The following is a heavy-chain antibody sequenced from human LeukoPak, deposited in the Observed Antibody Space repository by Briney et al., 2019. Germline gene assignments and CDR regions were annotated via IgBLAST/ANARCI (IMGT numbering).Heavy chain of an antibody. J-gene: IGHJ4*02. V-gene: IGHV3-7*01. CDR1: GFTFSSYW. CDR3: AREGRWLQSKSGDY. Sequence: PGGSLRLSCAASGFTFSSYWMSWVRQAPGKGLEWVANIKQDGSEKYYVDSVKGRFTISRDNAKNSLYLQMNSLRAEDTAVYYCAREGRWLQSKSGDYWGQGTLVTVSS. CDR2: IKQDGSEK. D-gene: IGHD5-24*01.